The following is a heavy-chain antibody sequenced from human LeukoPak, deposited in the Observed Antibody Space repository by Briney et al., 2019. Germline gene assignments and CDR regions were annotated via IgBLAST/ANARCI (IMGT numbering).Heavy chain of an antibody. CDR2: ISSSSSYI. V-gene: IGHV3-21*01. J-gene: IGHJ6*02. Sequence: GGSLRLSCAASGFTFSSYSMNWVRQAPGKGLEWVSSISSSSSYIYYADSVKGRFTISRDNAKNSLYLQMNSLRAEDTAVYYCAREDARTTVVTGVWGRYYYYGMDVWGQGTTVTVSS. CDR3: AREDARTTVVTGVWGRYYYYGMDV. D-gene: IGHD4-17*01. CDR1: GFTFSSYS.